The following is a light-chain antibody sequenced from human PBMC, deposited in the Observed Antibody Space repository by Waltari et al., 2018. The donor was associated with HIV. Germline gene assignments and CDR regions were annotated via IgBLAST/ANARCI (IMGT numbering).Light chain of an antibody. CDR1: QSLSSN. CDR3: QQYNNWPQTWPPGT. CDR2: GAS. J-gene: IGKJ1*01. V-gene: IGKV3-15*01. Sequence: EVVMTQSPATVSVSPGERATLSCRASQSLSSNLAWYQQKHGQAPRLLIYGASTRAIGVPARFSGSGSGTEFTLTISSLQSEDFGVYYCQQYNNWPQTWPPGTFGQGTKVEIK.